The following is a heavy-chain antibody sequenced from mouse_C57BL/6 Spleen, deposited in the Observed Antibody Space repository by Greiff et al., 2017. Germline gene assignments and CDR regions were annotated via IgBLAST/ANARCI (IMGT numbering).Heavy chain of an antibody. CDR2: IDPSDSYT. D-gene: IGHD1-1*01. CDR1: GYTFTSYW. J-gene: IGHJ2*01. V-gene: IGHV1-69*01. CDR3: ARYGPYYYGSSLNYFDY. Sequence: QVQLQQPGAELVMPGASVKLSCKASGYTFTSYWMHWVKQRPGQGLEWIGEIDPSDSYTNYNQKFKGKSTLTVDKSSSTAYMQLSRLTSEDSAVYYCARYGPYYYGSSLNYFDYWGQGTTLTVSS.